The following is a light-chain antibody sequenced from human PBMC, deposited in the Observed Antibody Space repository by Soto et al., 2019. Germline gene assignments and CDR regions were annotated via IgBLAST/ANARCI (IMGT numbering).Light chain of an antibody. V-gene: IGKV1-5*03. Sequence: DTQMTQSPSTLSASVGDRVTITCRASQNINSWLAWYQHKPGKAPKLLIYKASSLESGVPSRFSGSGSGTEFTLTNSTVQPEDFASYYCLQYNSHSWTFGQETKVEMK. J-gene: IGKJ1*01. CDR2: KAS. CDR3: LQYNSHSWT. CDR1: QNINSW.